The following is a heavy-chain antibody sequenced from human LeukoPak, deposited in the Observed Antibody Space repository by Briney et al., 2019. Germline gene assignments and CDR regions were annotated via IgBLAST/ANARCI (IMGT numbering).Heavy chain of an antibody. CDR2: IYPGDSDT. J-gene: IGHJ4*02. CDR3: ARFPGYSSGWYGRYFDY. CDR1: GYSFTSYW. Sequence: GESLQISCKGSGYSFTSYWIGWVRQMPGKGLEWMGIIYPGDSDTRYSPSFQGQVTISADKSISTAYLQWSSLKASDTAMYYCARFPGYSSGWYGRYFDYWGQGTLVTVSS. D-gene: IGHD6-19*01. V-gene: IGHV5-51*01.